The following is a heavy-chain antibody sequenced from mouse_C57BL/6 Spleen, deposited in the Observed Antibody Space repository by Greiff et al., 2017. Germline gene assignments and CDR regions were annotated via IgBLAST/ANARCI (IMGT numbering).Heavy chain of an antibody. CDR1: GFSLTSYG. CDR2: IWSDGST. D-gene: IGHD2-3*01. CDR3: ARHDYDGYYEGYVDV. Sequence: VMLVESGPGLVAPSQSLSITCTVSGFSLTSYGVHWVRQPPGKGLEWLVVIWSDGSTTYNSALKSRLSISKDNSKSQVFLKMNSLQTDDTAMYYCARHDYDGYYEGYVDVWCTGTTVTVSS. V-gene: IGHV2-6-1*01. J-gene: IGHJ1*03.